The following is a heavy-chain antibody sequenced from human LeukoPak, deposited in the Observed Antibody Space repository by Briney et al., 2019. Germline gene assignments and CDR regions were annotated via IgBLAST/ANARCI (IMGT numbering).Heavy chain of an antibody. Sequence: GGSLRLSCAVSGFTFRDSPMHWVRQASGKGRGWVGRGRRKPNSNATGYAESVKCIFTISRDDSINTAYLQMNSLRTEDTAVYFCATLTYPFDYWHQAILVSVSS. CDR2: GRRKPNSNAT. D-gene: IGHD2-2*01. CDR1: GFTFRDSP. V-gene: IGHV3-73*01. J-gene: IGHJ4*02. CDR3: ATLTYPFDY.